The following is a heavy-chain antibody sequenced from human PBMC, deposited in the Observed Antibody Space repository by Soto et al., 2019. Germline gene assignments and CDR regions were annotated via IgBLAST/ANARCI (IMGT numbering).Heavy chain of an antibody. D-gene: IGHD5-18*01. Sequence: QVQLQQWGAGLLKPSKTLSLTCAVYGGSFRGYYWSWIRQPPGKGLEWIGEINHSGSTNYNPSLKSRVNISVDRSKNQFSLKLSSVTAADTAVYYCARASNKRGYSSGPDYWGQGPLVTVSS. CDR3: ARASNKRGYSSGPDY. J-gene: IGHJ4*02. CDR1: GGSFRGYY. CDR2: INHSGST. V-gene: IGHV4-34*01.